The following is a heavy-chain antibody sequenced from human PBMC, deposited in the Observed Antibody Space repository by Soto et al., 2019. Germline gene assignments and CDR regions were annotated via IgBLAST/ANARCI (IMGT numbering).Heavy chain of an antibody. Sequence: GASVKVSCKASGGTFSSYAISWVRQAPGQGLEWMGGIIPIFGTANYAQKFQGRVTITADESTSTAYMELSSLRSEDTAVYYCASPPDFWSGSRKDNYYYYGMDVWGQGTTVTVSS. CDR1: GGTFSSYA. J-gene: IGHJ6*02. CDR2: IIPIFGTA. CDR3: ASPPDFWSGSRKDNYYYYGMDV. D-gene: IGHD3-3*01. V-gene: IGHV1-69*13.